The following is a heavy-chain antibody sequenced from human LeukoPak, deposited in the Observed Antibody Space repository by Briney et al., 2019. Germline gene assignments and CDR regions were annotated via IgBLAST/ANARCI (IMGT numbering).Heavy chain of an antibody. Sequence: SETLSLTCTVSGGSISSYYWSWIRQPAGKGLEWIGRIYSSGSKNYNPSLKSRVTMSVDTSKNQFSLMLSSVTAADTAVYYCARVRDGYNDAYDIWGQGTMVTVHS. CDR2: IYSSGSK. V-gene: IGHV4-4*07. J-gene: IGHJ3*02. D-gene: IGHD5-24*01. CDR1: GGSISSYY. CDR3: ARVRDGYNDAYDI.